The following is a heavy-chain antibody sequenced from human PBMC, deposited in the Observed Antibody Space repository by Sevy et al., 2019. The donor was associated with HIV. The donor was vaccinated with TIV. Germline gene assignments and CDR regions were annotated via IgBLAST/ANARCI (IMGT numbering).Heavy chain of an antibody. Sequence: GGSLRLSCAASGFTFSSYWMHWVRQAPGKGLVWVSRINSDGSSTSYADSVKGRFTISRDNAKNTLYLQMNSLRAEDTAVYYCASFMFGGVIAFDYWGQGTLVTVSS. V-gene: IGHV3-74*01. CDR1: GFTFSSYW. D-gene: IGHD3-16*02. CDR2: INSDGSST. CDR3: ASFMFGGVIAFDY. J-gene: IGHJ4*02.